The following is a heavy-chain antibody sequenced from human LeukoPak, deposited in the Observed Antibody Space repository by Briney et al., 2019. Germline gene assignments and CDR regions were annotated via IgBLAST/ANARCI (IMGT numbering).Heavy chain of an antibody. J-gene: IGHJ4*02. D-gene: IGHD4-11*01. Sequence: ASVKVSCKASGYTFTSYGISWVRQAPGQGPEWMGWISTSTGDTKYTQKFQGRVTLTTDTSTSTAYVELSSLRSDDTAVYYCARDDNYGIFVNVDYWGQGTLVTVSS. CDR2: ISTSTGDT. CDR3: ARDDNYGIFVNVDY. V-gene: IGHV1-18*01. CDR1: GYTFTSYG.